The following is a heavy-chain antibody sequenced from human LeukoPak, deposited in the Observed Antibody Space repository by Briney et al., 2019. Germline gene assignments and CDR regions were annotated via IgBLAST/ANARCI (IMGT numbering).Heavy chain of an antibody. J-gene: IGHJ4*02. CDR2: TFAGYSYT. CDR3: ARQDTAIPTSHFDY. Sequence: GESLKISCQSSGYNFTPYWIVWVRQMPGKGLEWMGITFAGYSYTIYSPSFQGQVTISADKSISTAYLQWSSLKASDTAMYYCARQDTAIPTSHFDYWGQGTLVTVSS. CDR1: GYNFTPYW. D-gene: IGHD5-18*01. V-gene: IGHV5-51*01.